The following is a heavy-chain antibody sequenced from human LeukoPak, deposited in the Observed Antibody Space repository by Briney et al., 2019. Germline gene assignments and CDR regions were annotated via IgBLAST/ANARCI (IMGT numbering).Heavy chain of an antibody. CDR3: AGPIAAAGMWSFDY. CDR2: ISNSGSTV. CDR1: GFNFSRYS. J-gene: IGHJ4*02. V-gene: IGHV3-48*01. D-gene: IGHD6-13*01. Sequence: GGSLRLSCAASGFNFSRYSMNWVRQAPGKGLEWVSYISNSGSTVYYADSVKGRFTISRDNSKNTLYLQMNSLRAEDTAVYYCAGPIAAAGMWSFDYWGQGTLVTVSS.